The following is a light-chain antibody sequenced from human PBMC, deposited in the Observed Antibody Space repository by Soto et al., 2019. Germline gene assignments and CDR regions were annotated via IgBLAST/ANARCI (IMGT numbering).Light chain of an antibody. CDR2: SNN. CDR1: RSNIGSNT. Sequence: QSVLTQQPSASGTPGQRVTISCSGSRSNIGSNTVNWDQQRPGTAPKVLIYSNNQRPSGVPDRFSGSRSGTSASLAISGLQSEDEADYYCAALDCSLNGVLFGGGTKVTVL. V-gene: IGLV1-44*01. J-gene: IGLJ2*01. CDR3: AALDCSLNGVL.